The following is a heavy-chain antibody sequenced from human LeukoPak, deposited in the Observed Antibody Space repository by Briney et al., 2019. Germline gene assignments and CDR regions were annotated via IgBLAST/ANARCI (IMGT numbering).Heavy chain of an antibody. CDR2: IYSGGST. CDR1: GFTVSSNY. D-gene: IGHD1-26*01. Sequence: GGSLRLSCAASGFTVSSNYMSWVRQAPGKGLEWVSVIYSGGSTYYADSVKGRFTISRDNSKNTLYLQMNSLRAEDTAVYYCAKEVGATPYFDYWGQGTLVTVSS. J-gene: IGHJ4*02. V-gene: IGHV3-66*01. CDR3: AKEVGATPYFDY.